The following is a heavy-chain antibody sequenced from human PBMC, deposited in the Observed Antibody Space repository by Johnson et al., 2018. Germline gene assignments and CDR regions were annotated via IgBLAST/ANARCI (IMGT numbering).Heavy chain of an antibody. V-gene: IGHV3-9*01. CDR3: ASPHTADAAFDI. Sequence: EVQLLESGGGLVQXGRSLRLXCAASGFTFDDYAMHWVRQAPGKGLEWVSGIRWNSGSIGYADSVKGRFTITRDNAKNSLYLQMNSLRAEDTAGYDCASPHTADAAFDIWGQGTMVTVSS. CDR1: GFTFDDYA. J-gene: IGHJ3*02. CDR2: IRWNSGSI.